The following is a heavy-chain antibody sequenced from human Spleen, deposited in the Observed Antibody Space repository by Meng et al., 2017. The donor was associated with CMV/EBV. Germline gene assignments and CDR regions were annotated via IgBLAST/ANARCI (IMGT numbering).Heavy chain of an antibody. Sequence: GESLKISCAASGFTFSSYEMNWVRQAPGKGLEWVSYISSSGSTIYYADSVKGRFTISRDNAKNSLYLQMNSLRDEDTAVYYCARGEIPPYCSSTSCYSGGYYYYGMDVWGQGTTVTVSS. V-gene: IGHV3-48*03. CDR1: GFTFSSYE. J-gene: IGHJ6*02. D-gene: IGHD2-2*02. CDR3: ARGEIPPYCSSTSCYSGGYYYYGMDV. CDR2: ISSSGSTI.